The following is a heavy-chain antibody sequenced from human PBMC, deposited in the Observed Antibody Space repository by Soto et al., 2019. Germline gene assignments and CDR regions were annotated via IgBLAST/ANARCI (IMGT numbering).Heavy chain of an antibody. Sequence: SETLSLTCTVSGGSISSSSYYWGWIRQPPGKGLEWIGSIYYSGSTYYNPSLKGRVTISVDTSKNQFSLKLSSVTAANTAVYYCARRRSSPYYYYGMDVWGQGTTVTVSS. D-gene: IGHD1-26*01. V-gene: IGHV4-39*01. CDR1: GGSISSSSYY. CDR3: ARRRSSPYYYYGMDV. J-gene: IGHJ6*02. CDR2: IYYSGST.